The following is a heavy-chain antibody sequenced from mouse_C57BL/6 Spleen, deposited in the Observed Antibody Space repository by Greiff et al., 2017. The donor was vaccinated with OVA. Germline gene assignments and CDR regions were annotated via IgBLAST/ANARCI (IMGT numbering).Heavy chain of an antibody. J-gene: IGHJ3*01. D-gene: IGHD1-1*01. CDR2: ISYDGSN. CDR1: GYSITSGYY. Sequence: ESGPGLVKPSQSLSLTCSVTGYSITSGYYWNWIRQLPGNKLEWMGYISYDGSNNYNPSLKNRISITRDTSKNQFFLKLNSVTTEDTATYYCASGDYYGSRGFAYWGQGTLVTVSA. CDR3: ASGDYYGSRGFAY. V-gene: IGHV3-6*01.